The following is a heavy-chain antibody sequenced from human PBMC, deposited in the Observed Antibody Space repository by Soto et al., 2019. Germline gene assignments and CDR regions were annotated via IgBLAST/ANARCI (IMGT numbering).Heavy chain of an antibody. CDR3: TTSPSVGV. D-gene: IGHD6-19*01. J-gene: IGHJ6*02. CDR2: MYSGGGT. CDR1: GFTVGKTN. V-gene: IGHV3-53*01. Sequence: EVHLVESGGGLIQPGGSLRLSGAPSGFTVGKTNMNGVRQAPGKGLEWVSLMYSGGGTYYADSVKGRFTMSRDSSKKTLYLQLNSLRAEDTAMYYCTTSPSVGVWGQGTTVTVSS.